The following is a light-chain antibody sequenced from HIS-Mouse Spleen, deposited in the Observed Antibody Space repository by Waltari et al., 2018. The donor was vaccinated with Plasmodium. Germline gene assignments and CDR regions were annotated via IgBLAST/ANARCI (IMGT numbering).Light chain of an antibody. CDR2: EDS. V-gene: IGLV3-10*01. CDR3: YSTDSSGNHRV. J-gene: IGLJ3*02. CDR1: ALPNKY. Sequence: SYELTQPHSVSVSPGQTDRILGSGDALPNKYAYWYQQKSGQAPVLVIYEDSKRPSGIPERFSGSSSGTMATLTISGAQVEDEADYYCYSTDSSGNHRVFGGGTKLTVL.